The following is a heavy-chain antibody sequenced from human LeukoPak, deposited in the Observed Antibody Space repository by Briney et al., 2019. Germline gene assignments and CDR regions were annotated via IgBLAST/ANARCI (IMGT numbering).Heavy chain of an antibody. CDR2: IYYSGST. Sequence: SETLSLTCTVSGGSISSYYWSWIRQPPGKGLEWIGYIYYSGSTNYNPYLKSRVTISVDTSNNQFSLKLSSVTAADTALYYCARDRGVVGATGFDYWGQGTLVTVSS. V-gene: IGHV4-59*01. CDR3: ARDRGVVGATGFDY. J-gene: IGHJ4*02. D-gene: IGHD1-26*01. CDR1: GGSISSYY.